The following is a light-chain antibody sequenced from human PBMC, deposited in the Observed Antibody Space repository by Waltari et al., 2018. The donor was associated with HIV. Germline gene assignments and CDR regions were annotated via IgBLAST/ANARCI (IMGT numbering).Light chain of an antibody. CDR1: QSVSSSY. CDR2: GAS. J-gene: IGKJ1*01. Sequence: EIVLTQSPGTLSLSPGERATLSCRASQSVSSSYLAWYQQKPGQAPRLLIYGASSRATGIPDRFSGSGSGTDFTLTISILEPEDFAVYYCQQYGSSRETFGQGTKVEIK. CDR3: QQYGSSRET. V-gene: IGKV3-20*01.